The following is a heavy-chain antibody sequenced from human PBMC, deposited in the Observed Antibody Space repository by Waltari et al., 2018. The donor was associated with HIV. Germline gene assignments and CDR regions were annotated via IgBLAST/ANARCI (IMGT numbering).Heavy chain of an antibody. CDR2: VWSDGVEL. CDR3: ARGYSSSRWIPLYH. CDR1: GFTFSNFA. V-gene: IGHV3-33*01. Sequence: QVQLVESGGGVVQPGPSLTLSCAVSGFTFSNFAIHWGRQSPGKGLVWLAVVWSDGVELSYSYSVKGRFTIAKDSSQKTLYLHLTSLRAEDTALYYCARGYSSSRWIPLYHWGRGTLVTVSS. D-gene: IGHD6-6*01. J-gene: IGHJ4*02.